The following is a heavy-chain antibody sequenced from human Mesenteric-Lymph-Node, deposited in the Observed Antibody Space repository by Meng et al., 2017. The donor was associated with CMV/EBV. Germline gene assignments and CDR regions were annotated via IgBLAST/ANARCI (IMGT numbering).Heavy chain of an antibody. CDR2: IYPGDSDT. J-gene: IGHJ4*02. CDR3: ARRNYYDSSGYFDY. Sequence: KGSGYSCTSYWIGWVRQMPGKGLEWMGIIYPGDSDTRYSPSFQGQVTISADKSISTAYLQWSSLKASDTAMYYCARRNYYDSSGYFDYWGQGALVTVSS. CDR1: GYSCTSYW. V-gene: IGHV5-51*01. D-gene: IGHD3-22*01.